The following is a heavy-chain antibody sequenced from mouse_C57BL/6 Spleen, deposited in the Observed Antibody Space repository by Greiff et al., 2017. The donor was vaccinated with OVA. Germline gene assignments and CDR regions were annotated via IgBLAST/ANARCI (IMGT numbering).Heavy chain of an antibody. V-gene: IGHV1-54*01. J-gene: IGHJ3*01. CDR1: GYAFTNYL. Sequence: QVQLQQSGAELVRPGTSVKVSCKASGYAFTNYLIEWVKQRPGQGLEWIGVINPGSGGTNYNEKFKGKATLTADKSSSTAYMQLSSLTSEDSAVYFCARREGYDLTWFAYWGQGTLVTVSA. D-gene: IGHD2-4*01. CDR3: ARREGYDLTWFAY. CDR2: INPGSGGT.